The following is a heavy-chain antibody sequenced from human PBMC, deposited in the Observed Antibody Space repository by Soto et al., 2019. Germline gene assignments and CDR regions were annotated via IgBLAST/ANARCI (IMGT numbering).Heavy chain of an antibody. V-gene: IGHV3-30*03. J-gene: IGHJ4*02. CDR3: VGGQYYFDY. Sequence: QVQLVESGGGVVQPGRSLRLSCAASGFPFTTYGMHWVREGPGKGLEWVAVISYDGSNKYYADSVKGRFTISRDNSKNTLYLQMNSLRPEDTALYYCVGGQYYFDYRGQGTLDTVSS. CDR2: ISYDGSNK. CDR1: GFPFTTYG. D-gene: IGHD3-10*01.